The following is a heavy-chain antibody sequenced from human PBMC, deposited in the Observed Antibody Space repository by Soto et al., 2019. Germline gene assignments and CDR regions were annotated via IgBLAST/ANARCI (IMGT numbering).Heavy chain of an antibody. J-gene: IGHJ5*02. V-gene: IGHV2-5*02. CDR1: GFSLSTSGVG. CDR3: AHSSAVLGGRYNWFDP. D-gene: IGHD1-26*01. Sequence: QITLKESGPTLVKPTQTLTLTCTFSGFSLSTSGVGVGWIRQPPGKALEWLALIYWDDDKRYSPSLKSRLTITKDTSKNQVVLTMTNMDPVDTATYHCAHSSAVLGGRYNWFDPWGQGTLVTVSS. CDR2: IYWDDDK.